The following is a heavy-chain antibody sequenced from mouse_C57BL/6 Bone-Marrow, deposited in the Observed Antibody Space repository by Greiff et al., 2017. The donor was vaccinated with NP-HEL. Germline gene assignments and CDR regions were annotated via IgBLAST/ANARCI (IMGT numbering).Heavy chain of an antibody. V-gene: IGHV1-62-2*01. D-gene: IGHD1-1*01. CDR1: GYTFTEYT. J-gene: IGHJ2*01. CDR2: FYPGSGSI. CDR3: ARHEGGEKDITTVVATDYFDY. Sequence: QVQLQQSGAELVKPGASVKLSCKASGYTFTEYTIHWVKQRSGQGLEWIGWFYPGSGSIKYNEKFKDKATLTADKSSSTVDLELRRLTSEDSSVYFDARHEGGEKDITTVVATDYFDYWGQGTTLTVSS.